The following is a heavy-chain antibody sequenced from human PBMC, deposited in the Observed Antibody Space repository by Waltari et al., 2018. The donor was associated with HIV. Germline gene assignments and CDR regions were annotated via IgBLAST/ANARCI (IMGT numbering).Heavy chain of an antibody. J-gene: IGHJ4*02. CDR3: ARITGRRGYFDY. D-gene: IGHD3-22*01. Sequence: VTLKESGPVLVKPTETLTLTCTVSGFSLSNARMGVSWIRQPPAKALEWLAHIFSTDEKSYITSLKSRLTISKDTSKSQVVLTMTTMDPVDTATYSCARITGRRGYFDYWGQGTLVTVSS. CDR1: GFSLSNARMG. CDR2: IFSTDEK. V-gene: IGHV2-26*01.